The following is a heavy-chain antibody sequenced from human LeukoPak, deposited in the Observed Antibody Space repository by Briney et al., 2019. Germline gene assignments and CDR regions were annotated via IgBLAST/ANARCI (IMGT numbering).Heavy chain of an antibody. CDR3: ARDPGSSGYYGDAFDI. Sequence: SETLSLTCTVSGGSISSYYWNWIRQPPGKGLEWIGYIYYSGSTNYNPSLKSRVTISVDTSKNQFSLKLSSVTAADTAVYYCARDPGSSGYYGDAFDIWGQGTMVTVSS. J-gene: IGHJ3*02. V-gene: IGHV4-59*01. CDR1: GGSISSYY. D-gene: IGHD3-22*01. CDR2: IYYSGST.